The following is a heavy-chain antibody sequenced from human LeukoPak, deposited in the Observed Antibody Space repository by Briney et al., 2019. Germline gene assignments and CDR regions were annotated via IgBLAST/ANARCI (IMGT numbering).Heavy chain of an antibody. CDR1: GFTFSSYA. V-gene: IGHV3-30-3*01. CDR2: ISYDGSSK. Sequence: GGSLRLSCAASGFTFSSYAMHWVRQAPGKGLEWVAVISYDGSSKYYADSVKGRFTISRDNSKNTLYLQMNSLRAEDTAVYYCARDLCSGGSCYSHYWGQGTLVTVSS. J-gene: IGHJ4*02. CDR3: ARDLCSGGSCYSHY. D-gene: IGHD2-15*01.